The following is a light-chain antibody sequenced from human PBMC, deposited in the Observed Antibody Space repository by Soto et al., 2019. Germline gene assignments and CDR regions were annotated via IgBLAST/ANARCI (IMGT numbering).Light chain of an antibody. Sequence: SYELTLPPSVSVSPGQTASITCSGDKLGDKYACWYQQKPGQSPVLVIYQDSKRPSGIPERFSGSNSGNTATLTISGTQAMDEADYYCQAWDSSTHVVFGGGTQLTVL. V-gene: IGLV3-1*01. J-gene: IGLJ2*01. CDR1: KLGDKY. CDR2: QDS. CDR3: QAWDSSTHVV.